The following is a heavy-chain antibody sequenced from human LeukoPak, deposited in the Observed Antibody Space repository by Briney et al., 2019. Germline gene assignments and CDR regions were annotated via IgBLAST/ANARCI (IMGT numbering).Heavy chain of an antibody. CDR3: ARDRGNGYH. D-gene: IGHD2-15*01. V-gene: IGHV4-34*01. J-gene: IGHJ1*01. CDR2: INHSGST. Sequence: PSETLSLTCAVYGGSFSGYYWSWIRQPPGKGLEWIGEINHSGSTNYNPSLKSRVTMSVDTSKNQFSLKLSSVTAADTAVYYCARDRGNGYHWGQGTLVTVSS. CDR1: GGSFSGYY.